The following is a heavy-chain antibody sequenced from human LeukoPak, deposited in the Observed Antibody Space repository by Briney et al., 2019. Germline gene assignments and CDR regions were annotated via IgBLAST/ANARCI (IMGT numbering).Heavy chain of an antibody. V-gene: IGHV1-2*02. CDR3: ARANFLYCSSSTCLFDY. J-gene: IGHJ4*02. Sequence: ASVKVSCKASGYTFTDYYLHWVRQAPGQGFEWMGWINPNSGDTNYAQKFQGRVTMTRDTSISTAHMEMSRLRSDDTAVYYCARANFLYCSSSTCLFDYWGQGTLVTVSS. D-gene: IGHD2-2*01. CDR1: GYTFTDYY. CDR2: INPNSGDT.